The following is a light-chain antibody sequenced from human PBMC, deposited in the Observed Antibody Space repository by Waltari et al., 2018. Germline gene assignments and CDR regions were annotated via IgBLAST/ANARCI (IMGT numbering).Light chain of an antibody. J-gene: IGKJ1*01. V-gene: IGKV3-15*01. CDR1: QSVSTN. CDR3: QQYDNWPPWT. CDR2: GAS. Sequence: EVVMTQSPATLSVSPGQRATLSCGASQSVSTNVAWYQQKPGQAPRLLIYGASTRATDIPARFSGSGSGTKFSLTISSLQSEDFAVYFCQQYDNWPPWTFGQGTKVEIK.